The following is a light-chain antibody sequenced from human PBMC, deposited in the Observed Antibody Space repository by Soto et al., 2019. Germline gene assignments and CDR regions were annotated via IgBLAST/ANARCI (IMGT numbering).Light chain of an antibody. V-gene: IGLV2-14*01. CDR3: ASWDDNLNGGV. CDR2: EVT. CDR1: SSDVGGYNY. Sequence: QSALTQPASVSGSPGQSITISCTGTSSDVGGYNYVSWYQQYPGKAPKVMIYEVTNRPSGVSNRFSGSKSGNTASLTISGLQAEDEADYYCASWDDNLNGGVFGGGTKLTVL. J-gene: IGLJ3*02.